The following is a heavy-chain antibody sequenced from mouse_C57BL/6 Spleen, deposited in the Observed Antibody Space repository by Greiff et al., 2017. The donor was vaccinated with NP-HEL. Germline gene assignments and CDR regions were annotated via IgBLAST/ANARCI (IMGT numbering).Heavy chain of an antibody. CDR2: IYPGDGDT. D-gene: IGHD1-1*01. V-gene: IGHV1-82*01. CDR3: ARQDTTVVEGY. CDR1: GYAFSSSW. J-gene: IGHJ2*01. Sequence: VQVVESGPELVKPGASVKISCKASGYAFSSSWMNWVKQRPGKGLEWIGRIYPGDGDTNYNGKFKGKATLTADKSSSTAYMQLSSLTSEDSAVYFCARQDTTVVEGYWGQGTTLTVSS.